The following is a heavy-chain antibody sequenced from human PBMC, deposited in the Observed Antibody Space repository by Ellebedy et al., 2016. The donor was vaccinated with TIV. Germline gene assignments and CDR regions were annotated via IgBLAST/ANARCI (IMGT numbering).Heavy chain of an antibody. J-gene: IGHJ3*02. CDR2: ISGSTLTK. CDR1: GFTFTPYA. V-gene: IGHV3-48*04. CDR3: ARDMAWGNERVNDALDI. D-gene: IGHD7-27*01. Sequence: GGSLRLSCAASGFTFTPYAMNWVRQAPGKGLEWIAYISGSTLTKYYADSVRGRFTISRDNAKSSLHLQMSSLTVEDTAVYYCARDMAWGNERVNDALDIWGQGTMVTVSS.